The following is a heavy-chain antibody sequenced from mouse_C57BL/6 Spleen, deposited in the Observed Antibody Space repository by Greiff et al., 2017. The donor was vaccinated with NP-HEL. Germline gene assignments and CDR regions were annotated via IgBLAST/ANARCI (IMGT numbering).Heavy chain of an antibody. CDR1: GFTFSDYG. V-gene: IGHV5-17*01. Sequence: EVKLVESGGGLVKPGGSLKLSCAASGFTFSDYGMHWVRQAPEKGLEWVAYISSGSSTIYYADTVKGRFTISRDNAKNTLFLQMTSLRSEDTAMYYCARRMITSSYYAMDYWGQGTSVTVSS. J-gene: IGHJ4*01. CDR3: ARRMITSSYYAMDY. CDR2: ISSGSSTI. D-gene: IGHD2-4*01.